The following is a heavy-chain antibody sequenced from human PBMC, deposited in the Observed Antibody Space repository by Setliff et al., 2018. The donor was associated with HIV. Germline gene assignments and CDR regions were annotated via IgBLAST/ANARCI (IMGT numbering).Heavy chain of an antibody. CDR2: IKGDGSET. V-gene: IGHV3-7*01. CDR3: ARPFDQ. J-gene: IGHJ4*02. CDR1: GFTFNNYW. Sequence: QPGGSLRLSCEPSGFTFNNYWMSWVRQAPGKRPEWVANIKGDGSETYYVDSVKGRFTISRDNAKNSLYLQMDSLRVEDTAVYYCARPFDQWGQGALVTVSS.